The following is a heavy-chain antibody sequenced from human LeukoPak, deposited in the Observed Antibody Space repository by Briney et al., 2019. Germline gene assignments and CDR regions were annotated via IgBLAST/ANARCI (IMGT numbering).Heavy chain of an antibody. Sequence: GGSLRLSCAASGFTFSNYWMHWVRQAPGKGLVWVSRINSDGISTSYADSVKGRFTISRDNAKTSLYLQMNSLRAEDTAVYYCARDLSGIAGYTYGRGIDYWGQGTLVTVSS. D-gene: IGHD5-18*01. J-gene: IGHJ4*02. V-gene: IGHV3-74*01. CDR2: INSDGIST. CDR3: ARDLSGIAGYTYGRGIDY. CDR1: GFTFSNYW.